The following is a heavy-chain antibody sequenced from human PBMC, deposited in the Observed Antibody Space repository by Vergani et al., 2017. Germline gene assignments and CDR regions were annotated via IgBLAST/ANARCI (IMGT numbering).Heavy chain of an antibody. CDR1: GGTFSSYA. J-gene: IGHJ4*02. Sequence: QVQLVQSGAEVKKPGSSVKVSCKASGGTFSSYAISWVRQAPGQGLEWMGRIIPILGIANYAQKFQGRVTITADKSTSTAYMELSSLRSEDTAVYYCERQYGSGRIDYWGQGTLVTVSS. CDR2: IIPILGIA. V-gene: IGHV1-69*04. CDR3: ERQYGSGRIDY. D-gene: IGHD3-10*01.